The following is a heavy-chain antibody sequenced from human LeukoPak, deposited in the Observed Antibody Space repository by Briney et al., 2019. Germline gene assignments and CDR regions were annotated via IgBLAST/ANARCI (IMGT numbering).Heavy chain of an antibody. Sequence: SETLSLTCAVYGGSFSGYYWSWIRQPAGKGLEWIGRIYTSGSTNYNPSLKSRVTISVDTSKNQFSLKLSSVTAADTAVYYCARAKSEWLLYGMDVWGQGTTVTVSS. V-gene: IGHV4-59*10. D-gene: IGHD3-3*01. CDR2: IYTSGST. J-gene: IGHJ6*02. CDR1: GGSFSGYY. CDR3: ARAKSEWLLYGMDV.